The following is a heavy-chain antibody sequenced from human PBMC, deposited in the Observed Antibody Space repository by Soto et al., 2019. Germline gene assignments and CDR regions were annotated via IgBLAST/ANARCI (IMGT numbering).Heavy chain of an antibody. CDR2: IYYSGST. CDR1: GGSISSYY. V-gene: IGHV4-59*01. Sequence: SETLSLTCTVSGGSISSYYWSWIRQPPGKGLEWIGYIYYSGSTNYNPSLKSRVTISVDTSKNQFSLKLSSVTAADTAVYYCARAIMYYYDSSGYPGYFQHWGQGTLVTVSS. D-gene: IGHD3-22*01. J-gene: IGHJ1*01. CDR3: ARAIMYYYDSSGYPGYFQH.